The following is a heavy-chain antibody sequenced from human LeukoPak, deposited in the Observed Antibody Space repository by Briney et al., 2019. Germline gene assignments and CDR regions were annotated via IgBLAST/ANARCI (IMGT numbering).Heavy chain of an antibody. V-gene: IGHV3-74*01. Sequence: GGSLRLSCAVSGFTFTIYAMSWVRQAPGKGLVWVSRIGTDGSGTTYADYVKGRFSISRDNARNTLSLQMNSLRAEDTAVYYCARDKYGGNSNAFDIWGQGTLVTVSS. CDR2: IGTDGSGT. J-gene: IGHJ3*02. CDR3: ARDKYGGNSNAFDI. D-gene: IGHD4-23*01. CDR1: GFTFTIYA.